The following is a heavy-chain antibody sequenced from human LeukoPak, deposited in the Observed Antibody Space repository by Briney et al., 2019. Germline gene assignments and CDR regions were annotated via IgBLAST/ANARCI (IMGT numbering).Heavy chain of an antibody. D-gene: IGHD2-2*01. CDR3: ARGTVVVPAAWNYYYMDV. J-gene: IGHJ6*03. CDR2: INPNSGGT. Sequence: ASVKVSCKASGYTFTGYYMHWVRRAPGQGLEWMGWINPNSGGTNYAQKFQGRVTVTRDTSISTAYMELSRLRSDDTAVYYCARGTVVVPAAWNYYYMDVWGKGTTVTVSS. V-gene: IGHV1-2*02. CDR1: GYTFTGYY.